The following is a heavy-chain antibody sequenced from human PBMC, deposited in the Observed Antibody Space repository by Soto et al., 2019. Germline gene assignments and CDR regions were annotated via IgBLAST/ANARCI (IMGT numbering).Heavy chain of an antibody. CDR2: IYPGDSDT. J-gene: IGHJ6*02. CDR3: ARHGGCSSTSCYTYYYYYGMDV. Sequence: GGSQTSSCKDAGCSLPIYGSAWTRAMIGNGLQWRGIIYPGDSDTRYSPSFQGQVTISADKSISTAYLQWSSLKASDTAMYYCARHGGCSSTSCYTYYYYYGMDVWGQGTTVNGSS. CDR1: GCSLPIYG. V-gene: IGHV5-51*01. D-gene: IGHD2-2*02.